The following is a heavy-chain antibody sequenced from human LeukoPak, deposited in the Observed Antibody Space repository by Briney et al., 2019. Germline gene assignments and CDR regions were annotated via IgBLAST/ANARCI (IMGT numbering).Heavy chain of an antibody. CDR1: GFNFNTYA. J-gene: IGHJ6*03. Sequence: GGSLRLSCVGSGFNFNTYAMIWVRQSAVKGLEWVSAISTSGDRTYYADSVKGRFTISRDNSKNTLYLQMNSLRAEDTAVYYCAKDGWNGGSYWRDYYYYMDVWGKGTTVTVSS. D-gene: IGHD1-26*01. V-gene: IGHV3-23*01. CDR2: ISTSGDRT. CDR3: AKDGWNGGSYWRDYYYYMDV.